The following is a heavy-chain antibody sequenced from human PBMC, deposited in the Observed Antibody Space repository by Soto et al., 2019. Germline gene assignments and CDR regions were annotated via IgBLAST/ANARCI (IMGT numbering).Heavy chain of an antibody. CDR2: VVFGSGHT. Sequence: QMQLVQSGPEVKKPGTSVKVSCKASGFTFRHSSMQWVRQARGQGLERIGWVVFGSGHTNHAQKFQGRVTISWDMFTSTAHMDFSSTRCEDTAVYDCAAESYYERNGTKGRMGWGQGTLVTVAT. CDR1: GFTFRHSS. V-gene: IGHV1-58*02. D-gene: IGHD3-22*01. CDR3: AAESYYERNGTKGRMG. J-gene: IGHJ4*02.